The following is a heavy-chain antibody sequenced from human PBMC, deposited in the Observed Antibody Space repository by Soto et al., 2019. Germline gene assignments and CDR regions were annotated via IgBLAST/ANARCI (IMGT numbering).Heavy chain of an antibody. Sequence: QVQLVESGGGLVKPGGSLRLSCAASGFSFSDSYMSWVRQAPGKGLEWVSYISGTSSYTGYADSVKGRFTISRDNAKNSLYLQMNGLRVEDTAVYYCARDRGGYGPPDVWGQGTTVTVSS. V-gene: IGHV3-11*05. D-gene: IGHD3-10*01. CDR2: ISGTSSYT. CDR1: GFSFSDSY. CDR3: ARDRGGYGPPDV. J-gene: IGHJ6*02.